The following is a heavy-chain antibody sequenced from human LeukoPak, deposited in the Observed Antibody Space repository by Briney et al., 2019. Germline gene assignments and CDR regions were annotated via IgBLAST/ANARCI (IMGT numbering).Heavy chain of an antibody. CDR1: GFIFSSYS. D-gene: IGHD4-17*01. V-gene: IGHV3-21*01. Sequence: GGSLRLSCAASGFIFSSYSMNWVRQAPGKGLEWVSSFSSSSSYIYYADSVKGRFTISRDNAKNSLYLQKNSLRAEDTAVYYCARVWSGDYSYFDYWGQGTLVTVSS. CDR3: ARVWSGDYSYFDY. J-gene: IGHJ4*02. CDR2: FSSSSSYI.